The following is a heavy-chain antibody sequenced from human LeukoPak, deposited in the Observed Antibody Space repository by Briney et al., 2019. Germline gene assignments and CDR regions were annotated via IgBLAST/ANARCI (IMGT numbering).Heavy chain of an antibody. V-gene: IGHV1-24*01. CDR1: GYSSTELS. D-gene: IGHD3-9*01. CDR2: FDPGSGEI. Sequence: ASVKVSCKGSGYSSTELSTHWGRQAPGKGLEWMGCFDPGSGEIIYEQKFQDRVTMTEDTSTDTAYLELSSLRSEDTALYYCATGKKYDLLPFWGQGTLVTVSS. J-gene: IGHJ4*02. CDR3: ATGKKYDLLPF.